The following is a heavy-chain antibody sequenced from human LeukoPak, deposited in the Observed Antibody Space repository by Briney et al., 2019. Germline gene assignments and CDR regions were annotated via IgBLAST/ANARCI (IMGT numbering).Heavy chain of an antibody. CDR2: IYHSGST. D-gene: IGHD6-13*01. CDR3: ASMPRGEAAGYYMDV. CDR1: GYSISSGYY. Sequence: SETLSLTCAVSGYSISSGYYWGWIRQPPGKGLEWIGSIYHSGSTYYNPSLKSRVTISVDTSKNQFSLRLSSVTAADTAVYYCASMPRGEAAGYYMDVWGKGTTVTVSS. V-gene: IGHV4-38-2*01. J-gene: IGHJ6*03.